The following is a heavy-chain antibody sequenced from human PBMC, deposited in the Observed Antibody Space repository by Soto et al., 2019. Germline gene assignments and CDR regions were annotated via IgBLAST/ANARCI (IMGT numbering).Heavy chain of an antibody. CDR3: ARGARQLVRDNWFDP. J-gene: IGHJ5*02. CDR1: GGSFSGYY. Sequence: NPSETLSLTCAVYGGSFSGYYWSWIRQPPGKGLEWIGEINHSGSTNYNPSLKSRVTISVDTSKNQFSLKLSSVTAADTAVYYCARGARQLVRDNWFDPWGQGTLVTVSS. V-gene: IGHV4-34*01. D-gene: IGHD6-6*01. CDR2: INHSGST.